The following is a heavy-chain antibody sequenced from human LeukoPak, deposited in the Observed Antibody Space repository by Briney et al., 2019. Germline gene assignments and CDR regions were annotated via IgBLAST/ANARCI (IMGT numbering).Heavy chain of an antibody. D-gene: IGHD6-6*01. Sequence: GGSLRLSCAASGFTFSDYYMSWIRQAPGKGLEWVSYISSSGSTIYYADSVKGRFTISRDNAKNSLYLQMNSLRAEDTALYYCAKSSGPTNWFDPWGQGTLVTVSS. CDR3: AKSSGPTNWFDP. CDR2: ISSSGSTI. V-gene: IGHV3-11*01. J-gene: IGHJ5*02. CDR1: GFTFSDYY.